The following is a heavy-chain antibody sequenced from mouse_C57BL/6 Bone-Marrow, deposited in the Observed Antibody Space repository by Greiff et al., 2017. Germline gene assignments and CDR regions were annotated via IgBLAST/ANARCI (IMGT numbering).Heavy chain of an antibody. V-gene: IGHV14-4*01. CDR2: IDPENGDT. CDR1: GFNIKDDY. Sequence: EVQLQQSGAELVRPGASVKLSCTASGFNIKDDYMHWVKQRPEQGLAWIGWIDPENGDTEYASKFQGKATITADTSYNTAYLQLSSLTSEDTAVYYCTGVLLRYWFAYWGQGTLVTVSA. D-gene: IGHD1-1*01. J-gene: IGHJ3*01. CDR3: TGVLLRYWFAY.